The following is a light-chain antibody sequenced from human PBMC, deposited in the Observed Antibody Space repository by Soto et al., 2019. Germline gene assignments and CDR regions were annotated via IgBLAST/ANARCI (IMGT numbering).Light chain of an antibody. CDR3: SSYTSSSTPVV. CDR2: DVS. Sequence: QSVLTQPASVSGSPGQSITISCTGTSSDVGGYNYVSWYQQHPGKAPKLMIYDVSNRPSGDSNRFSGSKSGNTASLTISGLQAEDEADYYCSSYTSSSTPVVLGGGTQLTVL. CDR1: SSDVGGYNY. J-gene: IGLJ2*01. V-gene: IGLV2-14*01.